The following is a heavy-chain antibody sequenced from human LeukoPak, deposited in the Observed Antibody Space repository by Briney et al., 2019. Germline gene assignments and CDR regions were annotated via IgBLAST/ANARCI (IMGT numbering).Heavy chain of an antibody. J-gene: IGHJ4*02. CDR1: GFTFSSYA. V-gene: IGHV3-23*01. CDR3: AKGGKWDVTPFDY. D-gene: IGHD1-26*01. Sequence: GGSLRLSCAASGFTFSSYAMSWVRQAPGKGLEWVSTISAGGGTTYYADSVKGRFTISRDSSKITLYLQMNSLRAEDTAVYYCAKGGKWDVTPFDYWGQGTLVTVSS. CDR2: ISAGGGTT.